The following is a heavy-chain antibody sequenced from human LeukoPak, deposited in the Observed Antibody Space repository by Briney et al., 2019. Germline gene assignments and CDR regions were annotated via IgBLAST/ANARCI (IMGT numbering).Heavy chain of an antibody. Sequence: GGSLRLSCAASGFTFTTFGIHWVRQAPGKGLEWVAAISPDGNIEYYTDSVKGRITISRDNSKNIIYLQMNSLRGEDSAVYYCAKINNDDDYWGQGTLVTVSS. V-gene: IGHV3-30*18. CDR1: GFTFTTFG. J-gene: IGHJ4*02. CDR2: ISPDGNIE. CDR3: AKINNDDDY. D-gene: IGHD1/OR15-1a*01.